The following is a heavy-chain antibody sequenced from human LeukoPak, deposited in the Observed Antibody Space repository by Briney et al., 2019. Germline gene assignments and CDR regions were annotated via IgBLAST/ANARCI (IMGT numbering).Heavy chain of an antibody. J-gene: IGHJ3*02. CDR1: GRTFSNYA. Sequence: GASVKISCKASGRTFSNYAISWVRQAPGQGLEWMGRIIPILGIANYAQKFQGRVTITADKSTSTAYMELSSLRSEDTAVYYCATPSGATMVRGVNGAFDIWGQGTMVTVSS. CDR2: IIPILGIA. CDR3: ATPSGATMVRGVNGAFDI. V-gene: IGHV1-69*04. D-gene: IGHD3-10*01.